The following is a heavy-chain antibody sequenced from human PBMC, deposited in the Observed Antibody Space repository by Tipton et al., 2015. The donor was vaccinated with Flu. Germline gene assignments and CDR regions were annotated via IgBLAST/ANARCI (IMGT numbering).Heavy chain of an antibody. CDR1: GYSFTNYW. Sequence: QLVQSGAEVKKPGESLKISCKGSGYSFTNYWIGWVRQMPGKGLEWMGIIYPGNSDTRYSLSLQGQVTMSADKSITTAYLQWSSLRASDTAMYYCARRDLAVAGAFDYWGQGTLVTVSS. D-gene: IGHD6-19*01. CDR2: IYPGNSDT. V-gene: IGHV5-51*01. CDR3: ARRDLAVAGAFDY. J-gene: IGHJ4*02.